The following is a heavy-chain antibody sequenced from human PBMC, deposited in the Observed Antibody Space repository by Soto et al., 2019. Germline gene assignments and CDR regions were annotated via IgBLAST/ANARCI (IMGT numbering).Heavy chain of an antibody. Sequence: TSETLSLTCTVSGGSISSGDYYWSWLRQPPGKGLEWTGYIYYSGSTYYNPSLKRRVTISVDTSKNQFSLKLSSVTAADTAVYYCAREVVVVVAATYYYYGMDVWGQGTTVTVSS. V-gene: IGHV4-30-4*01. CDR3: AREVVVVVAATYYYYGMDV. D-gene: IGHD2-15*01. J-gene: IGHJ6*02. CDR2: IYYSGST. CDR1: GGSISSGDYY.